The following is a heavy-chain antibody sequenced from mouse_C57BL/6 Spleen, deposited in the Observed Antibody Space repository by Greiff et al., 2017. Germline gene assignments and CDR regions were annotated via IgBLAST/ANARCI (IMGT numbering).Heavy chain of an antibody. CDR2: INPGSGGT. D-gene: IGHD2-3*01. Sequence: QVQLKQSGAELVRPGTSVKVSCKASGYAFTNYLIEWVKQRPGQGLEWIGVINPGSGGTNYNEKFKGKATLTADKSSSTAYMQLSSLTSEDSAVYFCGGSYDGYLFFAYWGQGTLVTVSA. CDR1: GYAFTNYL. CDR3: GGSYDGYLFFAY. V-gene: IGHV1-54*01. J-gene: IGHJ3*01.